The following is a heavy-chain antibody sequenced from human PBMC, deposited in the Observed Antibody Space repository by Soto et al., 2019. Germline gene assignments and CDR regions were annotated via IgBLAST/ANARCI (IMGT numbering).Heavy chain of an antibody. V-gene: IGHV3-7*03. J-gene: IGHJ6*02. CDR2: IKEDGSEK. CDR1: ALTGSSDW. D-gene: IGHD3-10*01. CDR3: ARGRSDGMDV. Sequence: LRLSCAASALTGSSDWMTLVPQAPGKGLEWGANIKEDGSEKYYVDSVKGRFTISRDDAKNSLYLQMNSLRVEDTAVFYCARGRSDGMDVWGQGTTVTVSS.